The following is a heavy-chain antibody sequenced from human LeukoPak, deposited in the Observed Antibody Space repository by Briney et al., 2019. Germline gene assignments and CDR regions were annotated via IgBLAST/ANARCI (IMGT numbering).Heavy chain of an antibody. CDR2: IRYDGSNK. D-gene: IGHD2-2*01. J-gene: IGHJ4*02. V-gene: IGHV3-30*02. CDR1: GFTFSSYG. CDR3: AKDLVVVPAATPVGDY. Sequence: GGSLRLSCAASGFTFSSYGMHWVRQAPGRGLEWVAFIRYDGSNKYYADSVKGRFTISRDNSKNTLYLKMNSLRAEDTAVYYCAKDLVVVPAATPVGDYWGQGTLVTVSS.